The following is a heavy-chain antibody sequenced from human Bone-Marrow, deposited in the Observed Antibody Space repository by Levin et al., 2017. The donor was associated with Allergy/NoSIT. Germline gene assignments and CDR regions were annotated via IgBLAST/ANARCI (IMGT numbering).Heavy chain of an antibody. CDR2: ISYEGTNK. V-gene: IGHV3-30*03. Sequence: GESLKISCAASGFDFSSYGMHWVRQAPGKGLEWEAVISYEGTNKHYADSVKGRFTISRDNSKNTLFLEMNSLRGDDTAIYFCARDWASGYYDLIDYWGQGALVTVSS. J-gene: IGHJ4*02. CDR1: GFDFSSYG. CDR3: ARDWASGYYDLIDY. D-gene: IGHD3-22*01.